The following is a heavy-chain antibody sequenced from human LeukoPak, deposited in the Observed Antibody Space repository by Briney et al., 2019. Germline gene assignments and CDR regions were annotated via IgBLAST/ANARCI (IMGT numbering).Heavy chain of an antibody. CDR1: GGSISSGGYY. D-gene: IGHD1-26*01. CDR2: IYYSGST. CDR3: ARAGATTHPNYFDY. J-gene: IGHJ4*02. Sequence: PSQTLSLTCTVSGGSISSGGYYWRWIRQHPGKGLEWIGYIYYSGSTYYNPSLKSRVTISVDTSKNQFSLKLSSVTAADTAVYYCARAGATTHPNYFDYWGQGTLVTVSS. V-gene: IGHV4-31*03.